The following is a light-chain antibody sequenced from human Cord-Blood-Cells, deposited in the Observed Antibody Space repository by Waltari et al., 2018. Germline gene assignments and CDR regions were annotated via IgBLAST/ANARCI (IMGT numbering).Light chain of an antibody. J-gene: IGLJ2*01. CDR1: KLGDKY. CDR3: QAWDSSTVV. V-gene: IGLV3-1*01. CDR2: QDS. Sequence: SYELTQPPSVSVSPGQTASITCSGDKLGDKYACWYQQKPGQSPVLAIYQDSKRPSGIPERFPGSNSGNTATLTLSGTQAMDEADYYCQAWDSSTVVFGGGTKLTVL.